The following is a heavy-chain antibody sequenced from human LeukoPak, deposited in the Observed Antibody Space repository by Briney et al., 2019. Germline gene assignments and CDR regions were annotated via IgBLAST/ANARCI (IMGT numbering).Heavy chain of an antibody. V-gene: IGHV3-30*02. J-gene: IGHJ4*02. CDR1: GFTFSSYD. D-gene: IGHD3-22*01. CDR3: ATEGQGYYDSSGYYPKTPFDY. CDR2: IRNDGSNE. Sequence: GGSLRLSCAASGFTFSSYDIHWVRQAPGKGLEWVAFIRNDGSNEYYADSVKGRFTISRDNSKNTLYLQMNSLRAEDTAVYYCATEGQGYYDSSGYYPKTPFDYWGQGTLVTVSS.